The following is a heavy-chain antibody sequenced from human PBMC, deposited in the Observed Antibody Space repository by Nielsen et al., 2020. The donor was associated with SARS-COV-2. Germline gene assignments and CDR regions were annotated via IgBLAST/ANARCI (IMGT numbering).Heavy chain of an antibody. CDR3: AREASGYDHYKYGMDV. Sequence: SETLSLTCTVSGASISSGGYFWSWIRQHPGKVLEWIGYIYFTGRTSYNPSLKSRVAMSVDTSKNQFSLDLKSVTAADTAVYYCAREASGYDHYKYGMDVWGLGATVTVSS. CDR2: IYFTGRT. D-gene: IGHD5-12*01. J-gene: IGHJ6*02. CDR1: GASISSGGYF. V-gene: IGHV4-31*03.